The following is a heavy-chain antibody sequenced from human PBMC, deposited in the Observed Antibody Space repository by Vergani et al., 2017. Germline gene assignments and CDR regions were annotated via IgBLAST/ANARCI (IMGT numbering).Heavy chain of an antibody. CDR2: IYYSGST. CDR3: ARHSSLSSNWFDP. V-gene: IGHV4-39*01. J-gene: IGHJ5*02. CDR1: GGSISSSSYY. Sequence: QLQLQESGPGLVKPSETLSLTCTVSGGSISSSSYYWGWIRQPPGKGLEWIGSIYYSGSTYYNPSLKSRVTISVDTSKNQFSLKLSSVTAADTAVYYCARHSSLSSNWFDPWGQGTLVTVSS. D-gene: IGHD3-16*02.